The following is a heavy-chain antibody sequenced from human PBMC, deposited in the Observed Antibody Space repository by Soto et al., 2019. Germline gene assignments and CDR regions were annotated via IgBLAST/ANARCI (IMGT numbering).Heavy chain of an antibody. Sequence: QLQLQESGPGLVKPSETLSLTCTVSGGSISSSSYYWGWIRQTPGKGLEWIGSIYYSGSTYYKPALKSRVTISVHTSKNQFSLKLSSVTAADTALYYCASLLVGADYYFDLWGRGTLVTVSS. D-gene: IGHD1-26*01. J-gene: IGHJ2*01. CDR2: IYYSGST. CDR1: GGSISSSSYY. V-gene: IGHV4-39*01. CDR3: ASLLVGADYYFDL.